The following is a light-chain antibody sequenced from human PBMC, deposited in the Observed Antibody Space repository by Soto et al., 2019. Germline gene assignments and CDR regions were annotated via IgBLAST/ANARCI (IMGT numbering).Light chain of an antibody. V-gene: IGKV1-39*01. J-gene: IGKJ5*01. Sequence: DIQMTQSPSSLSASVGDRVTITCRASQSISSYLNWYQQKPGKAPKLLIYAASSLQSGVPSRFSGSGSGTDFTLTISSLQPEYFATYYCQQSYSTPTFGQGTRREIK. CDR3: QQSYSTPT. CDR2: AAS. CDR1: QSISSY.